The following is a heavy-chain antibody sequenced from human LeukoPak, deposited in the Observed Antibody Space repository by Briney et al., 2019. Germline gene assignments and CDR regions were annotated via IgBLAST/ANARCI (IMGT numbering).Heavy chain of an antibody. Sequence: SQTLSLTCAISGDSVTGTTSAWIWLTPSPSRGLEWLGRTYYRSKWYSDYAVSVQSRIIISADPSKNQFSLQLNFVTPEDTAVYYCATGYQLPYWGQGTPVTVSS. CDR3: ATGYQLPY. CDR2: TYYRSKWYS. D-gene: IGHD3-9*01. CDR1: GDSVTGTTSA. J-gene: IGHJ4*02. V-gene: IGHV6-1*01.